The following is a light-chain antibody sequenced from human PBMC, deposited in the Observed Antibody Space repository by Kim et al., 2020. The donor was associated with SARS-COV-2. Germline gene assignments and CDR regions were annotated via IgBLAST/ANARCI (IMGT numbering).Light chain of an antibody. CDR1: SSNIGAGYD. CDR2: GNS. J-gene: IGLJ2*01. Sequence: APRERATISCTGSSSNIGAGYDVHWYQQLPGAAPKVLIYGNSNRPSGVPDRFSGSKSGTSASLAITGLQADDEADYYCQSYDRSVVFGGGTQLTVL. CDR3: QSYDRSVV. V-gene: IGLV1-40*01.